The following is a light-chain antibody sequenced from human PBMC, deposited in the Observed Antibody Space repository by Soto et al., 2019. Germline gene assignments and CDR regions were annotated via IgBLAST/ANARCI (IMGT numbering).Light chain of an antibody. CDR2: KAA. CDR1: DNIVHW. J-gene: IGKJ1*01. Sequence: DIQMTQSPSTLSASVGDRVAITCRASDNIVHWVAWYQQKPGKAPKLLIYKAANLADEVPSRFAGSGSGTDFTLTITRLQPDDFETYSCQHYNSFSRTLGQGTKVDIK. CDR3: QHYNSFSRT. V-gene: IGKV1-5*03.